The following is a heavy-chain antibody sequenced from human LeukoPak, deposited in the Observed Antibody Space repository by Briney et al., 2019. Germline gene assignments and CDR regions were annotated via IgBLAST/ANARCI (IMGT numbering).Heavy chain of an antibody. CDR1: GFTFSSYA. D-gene: IGHD3-10*01. V-gene: IGHV3-21*01. J-gene: IGHJ4*02. CDR3: ARDGWPGSSYYRPFDY. CDR2: ISSGSNYI. Sequence: PGGSLRLSCEASGFTFSSYAMAWVRQTPGKGLEWVSSISSGSNYIYYADSVKGRFIISRDNAENSLHLQMNSLRAEDTAVYYCARDGWPGSSYYRPFDYWGQGTLVTVSS.